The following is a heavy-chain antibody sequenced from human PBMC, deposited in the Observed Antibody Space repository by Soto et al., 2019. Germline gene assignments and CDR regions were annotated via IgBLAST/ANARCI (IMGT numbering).Heavy chain of an antibody. CDR1: GGTFSSYT. CDR2: IIPILGIA. J-gene: IGHJ1*01. CDR3: ASCGGSCFGYFQH. Sequence: SVKVSCKASGGTFSSYTISWVRQAPGQGLEWMGRIIPILGIANYAQKFQGRVTITADKSTSTAYMGLSSLRSEDTAVYYCASCGGSCFGYFQHWGQGTLVTVSS. D-gene: IGHD2-15*01. V-gene: IGHV1-69*02.